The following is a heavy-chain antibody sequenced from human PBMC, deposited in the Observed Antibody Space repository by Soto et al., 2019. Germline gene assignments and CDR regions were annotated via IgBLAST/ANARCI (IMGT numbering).Heavy chain of an antibody. V-gene: IGHV3-33*01. Sequence: GGSLRLSCAASGITFSSFGMHWVRQAPGKGLEWVAVIWYDGSKKYYADSVKGRFTISRDNSKNTLFLQMNSLSAEDTAVYYCARGDDSSGYYYVYWGQGTLVTVSS. CDR3: ARGDDSSGYYYVY. CDR2: IWYDGSKK. D-gene: IGHD3-22*01. CDR1: GITFSSFG. J-gene: IGHJ4*02.